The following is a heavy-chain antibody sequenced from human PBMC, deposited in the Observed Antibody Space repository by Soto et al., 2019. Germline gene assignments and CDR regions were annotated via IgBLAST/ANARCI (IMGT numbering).Heavy chain of an antibody. D-gene: IGHD6-13*01. J-gene: IGHJ4*02. V-gene: IGHV3-30-3*01. Sequence: PGGSLRLSCAASGFTFSSYAMHWVRQAPGKGLEWVAVISYDGSNKYYADSVKGRFTISRDNSKNTLYLQMNSLRAEDTAVYYCARAATAIRPRQVPLVPLDYWGQGTLVTVSS. CDR2: ISYDGSNK. CDR3: ARAATAIRPRQVPLVPLDY. CDR1: GFTFSSYA.